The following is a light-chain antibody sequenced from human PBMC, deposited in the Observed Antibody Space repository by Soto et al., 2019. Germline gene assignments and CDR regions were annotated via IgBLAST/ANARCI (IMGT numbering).Light chain of an antibody. Sequence: QSVLTQPPSVSAAPGQRVTISCTGSSSNIGAGYEAHWYQQVPGTAPKLLIYENNNRPSGVPDRFSGSKSGTSASLAITGLQAEDEAEYYCSSYTSSSIDYVFGTGTKLTVL. CDR2: ENN. CDR1: SSNIGAGYE. CDR3: SSYTSSSIDYV. V-gene: IGLV1-40*01. J-gene: IGLJ1*01.